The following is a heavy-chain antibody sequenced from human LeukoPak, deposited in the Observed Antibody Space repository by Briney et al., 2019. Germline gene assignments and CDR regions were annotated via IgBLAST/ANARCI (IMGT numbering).Heavy chain of an antibody. CDR3: AKGPGAYYYGSGRFDP. V-gene: IGHV3-9*03. Sequence: GGSLRLSCAASGFTFDDYAVHWVRQAPGKGLEWVSGISWNSGSIGYADSVKGRFTIPRDNAKNSLYLQMNSLRAEDMALYYCAKGPGAYYYGSGRFDPWGQGTLVTVSS. CDR2: ISWNSGSI. CDR1: GFTFDDYA. J-gene: IGHJ5*02. D-gene: IGHD3-10*01.